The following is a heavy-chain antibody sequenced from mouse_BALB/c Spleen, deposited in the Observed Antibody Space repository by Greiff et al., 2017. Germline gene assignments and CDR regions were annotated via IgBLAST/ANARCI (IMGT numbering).Heavy chain of an antibody. D-gene: IGHD4-1*01. CDR1: GYTFTSYA. J-gene: IGHJ1*01. Sequence: VQLQESGAELARPGASVKMSCKASGYTFTSYAMHWVKQRPGQGLEWIGYINLSSGYINYTQKFKDKATLTADKSSSTAYMQLSSLTSEDSAVYYCARWETGGYFDVWGAGTTVTVSS. V-gene: IGHV1-4*01. CDR2: INLSSGYI. CDR3: ARWETGGYFDV.